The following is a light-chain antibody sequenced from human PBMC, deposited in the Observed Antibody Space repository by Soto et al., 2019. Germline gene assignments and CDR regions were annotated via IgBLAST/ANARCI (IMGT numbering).Light chain of an antibody. V-gene: IGLV2-14*01. Sequence: QSALTQPASVSGSPGQSIAISCTGTSSDIGSYNYVSWYQQHPGKAPKLMIHEVSNRPSGVSDRFSGSKSGNTASLTISGLQADDEAYYYCSSHTTYSTRVFGTGTKLTVL. CDR1: SSDIGSYNY. CDR2: EVS. J-gene: IGLJ1*01. CDR3: SSHTTYSTRV.